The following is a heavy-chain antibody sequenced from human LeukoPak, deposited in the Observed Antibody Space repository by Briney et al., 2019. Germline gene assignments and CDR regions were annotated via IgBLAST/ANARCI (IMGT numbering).Heavy chain of an antibody. CDR1: GFTFSSYG. J-gene: IGHJ4*02. CDR2: ISYDGSNK. CDR3: ARGRPHGNDY. Sequence: PGGSLRLSCAASGFTFSSYGIHWVRQAPGKGLEWVAVISYDGSNKYYADSVKGRFTISRDNSKNTLYLQMNSLRAEDTAVYYCARGRPHGNDYWGQGTLVTVSS. D-gene: IGHD4-23*01. V-gene: IGHV3-30*03.